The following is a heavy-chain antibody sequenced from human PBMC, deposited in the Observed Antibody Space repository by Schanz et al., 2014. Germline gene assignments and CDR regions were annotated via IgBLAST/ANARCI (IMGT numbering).Heavy chain of an antibody. Sequence: EVQLVESGGGLVQPGGSLRLSCATSGFTFSTYAMSWVRQAPGKGLEWVSGIRGSGGSTYYADSVKGRFTISRDNSKNTLYLRMNSLRAEDTAVYYCAKEFSSSWWYGMDVWGQGTTVTVSS. CDR1: GFTFSTYA. V-gene: IGHV3-23*04. CDR2: IRGSGGST. D-gene: IGHD6-13*01. CDR3: AKEFSSSWWYGMDV. J-gene: IGHJ6*02.